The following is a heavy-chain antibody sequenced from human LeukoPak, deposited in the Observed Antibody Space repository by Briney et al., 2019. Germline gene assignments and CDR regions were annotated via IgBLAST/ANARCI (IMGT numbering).Heavy chain of an antibody. CDR1: GFNFNTYE. CDR2: IWYDGSNK. CDR3: ARGRSSGGESTYYFDY. J-gene: IGHJ4*02. V-gene: IGHV3-33*08. Sequence: QPGGSLRLSCAASGFNFNTYEMNWVRQAPGKGLEWVAVIWYDGSNKYYADSVKGRFTISRDNSNNTLYLQMNSLRAEDAAVYYCARGRSSGGESTYYFDYWGQGTLVTVSS. D-gene: IGHD6-19*01.